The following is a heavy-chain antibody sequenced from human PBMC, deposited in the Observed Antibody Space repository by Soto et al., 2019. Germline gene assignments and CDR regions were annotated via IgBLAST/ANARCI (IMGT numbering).Heavy chain of an antibody. V-gene: IGHV1-18*01. Sequence: QIHLVQSEAEVKKPGASVKVSCKASGSTFTSNGFTSVRQAPGQGLQWMGWIGAYNSNTNYARKFQGRVTMTTDTSTSTVFMELTSLTSDDTAVYYCATAIAATGPADDWGQGTLVTVSS. CDR3: ATAIAATGPADD. D-gene: IGHD6-13*01. CDR1: GSTFTSNG. CDR2: IGAYNSNT. J-gene: IGHJ4*02.